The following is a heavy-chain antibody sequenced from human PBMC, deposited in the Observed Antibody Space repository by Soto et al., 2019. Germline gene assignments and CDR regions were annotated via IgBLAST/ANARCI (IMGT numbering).Heavy chain of an antibody. CDR1: GDSISSGGHY. CDR3: ARVWGGAFDI. D-gene: IGHD3-10*01. CDR2: ISYSGIP. J-gene: IGHJ3*02. V-gene: IGHV4-61*08. Sequence: SETLSLTCTVSGDSISSGGHYWSWIRQHPGEGLEWIGRISYSGIPCYNPSLKSRVTISVDTSKNQFSLKLSSVTAADTAVYYCARVWGGAFDIWGQGTMVTVSS.